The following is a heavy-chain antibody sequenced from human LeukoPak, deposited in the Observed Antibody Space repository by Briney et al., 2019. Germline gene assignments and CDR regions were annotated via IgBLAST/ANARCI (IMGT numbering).Heavy chain of an antibody. Sequence: KPSETLSLTCAVYGGSFSGYYWSWIRQPPGKGLEWIGEINHSGSTNYNPPLKSRVTISVDTSKNQFSLKVSSVTAADTAVYYCARGPPDTAMVDYGMDVWGQGTTVTVSS. V-gene: IGHV4-34*01. J-gene: IGHJ6*02. CDR1: GGSFSGYY. CDR3: ARGPPDTAMVDYGMDV. CDR2: INHSGST. D-gene: IGHD5-18*01.